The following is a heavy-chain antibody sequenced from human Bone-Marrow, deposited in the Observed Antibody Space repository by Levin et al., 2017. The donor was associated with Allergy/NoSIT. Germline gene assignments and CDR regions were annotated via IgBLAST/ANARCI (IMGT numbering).Heavy chain of an antibody. CDR1: GGSISSSYHY. CDR2: IYYSGIT. Sequence: SETLSLTCTVSGGSISSSYHYWGWIRQPPGQGLEWIGVIYYSGITYYNPSLKSLVTTSVATSKNQFSLKLSSVTAAATAVYYCARLEGYSWIDYWGQGTLVTVSS. J-gene: IGHJ4*02. CDR3: ARLEGYSWIDY. D-gene: IGHD5-18*01. V-gene: IGHV4-39*01.